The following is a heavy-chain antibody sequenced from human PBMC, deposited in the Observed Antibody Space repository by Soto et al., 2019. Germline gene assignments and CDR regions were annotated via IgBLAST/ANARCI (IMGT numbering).Heavy chain of an antibody. Sequence: GGSLRLSCAASGFTFSSYAMSWVRQAPGKGLEWVSAISGSGGSTYYANSVKGRFTISRDNSKNTLYLQMNSLRAEDTAVYYCAKCPYGSGTARNWFDPWGQGTLVTVSS. D-gene: IGHD3-10*01. CDR2: ISGSGGST. CDR1: GFTFSSYA. V-gene: IGHV3-23*01. J-gene: IGHJ5*02. CDR3: AKCPYGSGTARNWFDP.